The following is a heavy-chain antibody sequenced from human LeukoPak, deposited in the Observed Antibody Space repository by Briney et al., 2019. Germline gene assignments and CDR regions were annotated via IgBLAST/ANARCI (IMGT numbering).Heavy chain of an antibody. CDR3: ARDGNSSGWYALYYMDV. J-gene: IGHJ6*03. V-gene: IGHV4-38-2*02. CDR1: GYSISSGYY. D-gene: IGHD6-19*01. CDR2: IYTSGST. Sequence: SETLSLTCAVSGYSISSGYYWGWIRQPPGKGLEWIGRIYTSGSTNYNPSLKSRVTISVDTSKNQFSLKLSSVTAADTAVYYCARDGNSSGWYALYYMDVWGKGTTVTVSS.